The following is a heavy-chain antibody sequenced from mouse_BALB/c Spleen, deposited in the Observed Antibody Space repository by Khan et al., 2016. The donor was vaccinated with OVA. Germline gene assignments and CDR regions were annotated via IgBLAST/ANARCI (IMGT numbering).Heavy chain of an antibody. CDR1: GYTFTDYA. Sequence: QVQLQQSGAELVRPGVSVKISCKGSGYTFTDYAMHWVKQSHAKSLEWIGVISTYYGDATYNQKFKGKATTTVDKSSSTAYMELARLTSEDSAIYYGARGNGNSRFAYWGQGTLVTVSA. CDR3: ARGNGNSRFAY. CDR2: ISTYYGDA. V-gene: IGHV1S137*01. D-gene: IGHD2-1*01. J-gene: IGHJ3*01.